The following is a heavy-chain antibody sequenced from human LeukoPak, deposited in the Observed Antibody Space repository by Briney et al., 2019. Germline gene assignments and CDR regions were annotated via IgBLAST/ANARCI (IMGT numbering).Heavy chain of an antibody. D-gene: IGHD3-3*02. CDR1: GFTFSNAW. CDR2: IKSEGEGATT. V-gene: IGHV3-15*01. Sequence: KTGGSLRLSCAASGFTFSNAWMSWVRQAPGKGLEWLGHIKSEGEGATTDYAAPAKGRFAISRDDSKNMIYLQMSSLKIDDTAIYYCIAHFPYFYGFDVWGKGTTVTVSS. CDR3: IAHFPYFYGFDV. J-gene: IGHJ6*04.